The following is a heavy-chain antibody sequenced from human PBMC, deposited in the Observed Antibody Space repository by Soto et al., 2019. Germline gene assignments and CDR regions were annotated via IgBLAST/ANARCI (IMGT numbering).Heavy chain of an antibody. D-gene: IGHD2-2*01. CDR1: GYTFTSYA. J-gene: IGHJ5*02. CDR3: ARAYQLLLRSQSTDWFDP. CDR2: INAGNGNT. V-gene: IGHV1-3*01. Sequence: ASVKVSCKASGYTFTSYAMHWVRQAPGQRLEWMGWINAGNGNTKYSQEFQGRVTITRDTSASTAYMELSSLRSEDTAVYYCARAYQLLLRSQSTDWFDPWGQGTLVTVSS.